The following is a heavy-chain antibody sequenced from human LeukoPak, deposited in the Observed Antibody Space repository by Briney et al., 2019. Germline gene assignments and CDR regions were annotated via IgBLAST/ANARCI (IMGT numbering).Heavy chain of an antibody. CDR2: ISSSSSYI. Sequence: GGSLRLSCAASGFTFSSYSMNWVRQAPGKGLEWVSSISSSSSYIYYADSVKGRFTISRDNAKNSLYLQMNSLRAEDTAVYYCARDRPLHPSGNLDYWGQGTLVTVSS. J-gene: IGHJ4*02. V-gene: IGHV3-21*01. CDR1: GFTFSSYS. CDR3: ARDRPLHPSGNLDY. D-gene: IGHD3-10*01.